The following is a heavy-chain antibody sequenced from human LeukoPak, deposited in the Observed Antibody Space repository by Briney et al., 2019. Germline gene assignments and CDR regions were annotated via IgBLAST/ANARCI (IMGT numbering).Heavy chain of an antibody. J-gene: IGHJ4*02. CDR2: ISSSGSTI. CDR3: AKAYYDFWSGPALYYFDY. D-gene: IGHD3-3*01. CDR1: GFTFSSYE. Sequence: GGSLRLSCAASGFTFSSYEMNWVRQAPGKGLEWVSYISSSGSTIYYADSVKGRFTISRDNSKNTLYLQMNSLRAEDTAVYYCAKAYYDFWSGPALYYFDYWGQGTLVTVSS. V-gene: IGHV3-48*03.